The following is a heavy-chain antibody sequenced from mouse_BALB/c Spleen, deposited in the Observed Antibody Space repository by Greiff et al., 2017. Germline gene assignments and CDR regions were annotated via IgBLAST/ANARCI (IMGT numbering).Heavy chain of an antibody. V-gene: IGHV1S127*01. CDR2: IDPSNSET. J-gene: IGHJ1*01. D-gene: IGHD4-1*01. Sequence: VKLVESGPELVRPGASVKMSCKASGYTFTSYWMHWVKQRPGQGLEWIGMIDPSNSETRLNQKFKDKATLNVDKSSNTAYMQLSSLTSEDSAVYYCARSGNWDVDWYFDVWGAGTTVTVSS. CDR1: GYTFTSYW. CDR3: ARSGNWDVDWYFDV.